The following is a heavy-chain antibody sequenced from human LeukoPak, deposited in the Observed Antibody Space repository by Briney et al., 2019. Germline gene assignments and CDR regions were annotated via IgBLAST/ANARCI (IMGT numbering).Heavy chain of an antibody. J-gene: IGHJ4*02. CDR1: GFTFSSFW. V-gene: IGHV3-7*05. D-gene: IGHD1-14*01. CDR2: INQDGSEK. Sequence: GGSLRLSCEASGFTFSSFWMNRVRQAPGKGLEWVASINQDGSEKSYVDSVKGRFTISRDNAKNSLFLQMNSLRAEDTAVYFCARDATPPGLIFDSWGQGTLVTVSS. CDR3: ARDATPPGLIFDS.